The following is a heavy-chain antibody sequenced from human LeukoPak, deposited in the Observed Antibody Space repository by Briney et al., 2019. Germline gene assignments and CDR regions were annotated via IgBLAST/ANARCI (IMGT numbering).Heavy chain of an antibody. Sequence: GGSLRLSCAASGFSFSIYDMHWVRQATGKGLEWVSGIGTAGDTYYSDSVKGRLTISRENALNSLYLQMNSLRAGDTAVYYCARAPGTMIVVDYWGQGTLVTVSS. CDR3: ARAPGTMIVVDY. V-gene: IGHV3-13*01. D-gene: IGHD3-22*01. CDR1: GFSFSIYD. CDR2: IGTAGDT. J-gene: IGHJ4*02.